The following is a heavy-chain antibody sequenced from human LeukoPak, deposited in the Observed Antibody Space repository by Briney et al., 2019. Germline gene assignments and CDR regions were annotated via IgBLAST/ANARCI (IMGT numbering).Heavy chain of an antibody. V-gene: IGHV4-59*01. CDR2: IYYSGST. J-gene: IGHJ4*02. D-gene: IGHD3-9*01. CDR3: ARVADILTGYYLDY. Sequence: PSETLSLTCTVSGGSICSYYWSWIRQPPGKGLEWIGYIYYSGSTNYNPSLKSRVTISVDTSKNQFSLKLSSVTAADTAVYYCARVADILTGYYLDYWGQGTLVTVSS. CDR1: GGSICSYY.